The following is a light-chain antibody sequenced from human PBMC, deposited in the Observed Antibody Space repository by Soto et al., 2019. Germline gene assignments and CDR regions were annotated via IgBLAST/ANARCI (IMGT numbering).Light chain of an antibody. V-gene: IGKV3-20*01. CDR2: GAS. Sequence: EIVLTQSPGTLSLSPGERATLSCRASQSVSSSYLAWYQQKPGQAPRLLIYGASSRATGIPDRFSGRGSGTDFTLTISRLEPEDFAVYYCQQYGSSPQTFGKGTKVEIK. J-gene: IGKJ1*01. CDR1: QSVSSSY. CDR3: QQYGSSPQT.